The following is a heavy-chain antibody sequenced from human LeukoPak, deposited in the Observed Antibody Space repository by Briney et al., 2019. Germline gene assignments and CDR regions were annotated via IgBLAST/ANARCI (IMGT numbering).Heavy chain of an antibody. CDR2: IFNSGST. Sequence: SETLSLTCTISGVPISRSYWTWIRQVPGKGLEWIGCIFNSGSTLYNPSLKSRVTISEGTSRSQFSLKLSSVTAADTAVYYCARASSGAIYYYGMDVWGQGTTVTVSS. V-gene: IGHV4-59*01. D-gene: IGHD3-10*01. J-gene: IGHJ6*02. CDR3: ARASSGAIYYYGMDV. CDR1: GVPISRSY.